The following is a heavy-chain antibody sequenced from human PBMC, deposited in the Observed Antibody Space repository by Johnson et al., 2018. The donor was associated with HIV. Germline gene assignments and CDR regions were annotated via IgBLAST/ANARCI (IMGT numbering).Heavy chain of an antibody. D-gene: IGHD1-1*01. V-gene: IGHV3-20*04. CDR2: ISWNSYNI. Sequence: VQLVESGGGVVRPGWSLRVSCAASGFTFDDYGMNWVRQAPGKGLEWVSGISWNSYNIGYADSVKGRFTISRDNAKNSLYLQMNSLRAGDTAVYYCARESPGYAFDIWGQGTMVTVSS. J-gene: IGHJ3*02. CDR3: ARESPGYAFDI. CDR1: GFTFDDYG.